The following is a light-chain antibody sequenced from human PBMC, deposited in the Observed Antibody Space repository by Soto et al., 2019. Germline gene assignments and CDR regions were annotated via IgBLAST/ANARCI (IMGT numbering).Light chain of an antibody. V-gene: IGKV3-20*01. CDR3: QEYGSSPFT. CDR1: QRVSSNY. J-gene: IGKJ3*01. Sequence: EIVLTQSPGALALSPGETATLSCRASQRVSSNYLSWYQQKPGQAPRLLIHGASSRATGIPDRFSGSGSGTDFTLTISRLEAEDFAVYYCQEYGSSPFTFGPGTKVDIK. CDR2: GAS.